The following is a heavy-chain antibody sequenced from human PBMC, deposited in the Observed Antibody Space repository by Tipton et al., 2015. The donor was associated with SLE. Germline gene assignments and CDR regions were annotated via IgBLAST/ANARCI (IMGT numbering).Heavy chain of an antibody. J-gene: IGHJ4*02. V-gene: IGHV1-2*02. CDR3: ERERGWELLRPFDY. CDR1: GYTFTDYY. D-gene: IGHD1-26*01. CDR2: INPHSGDT. Sequence: QLVQSGAELKKPGASVKVSCKASGYTFTDYYIHWVRQAPGQGLEWMGWINPHSGDTIYAHKFQGRVTMTRDTSTSTAYMELSRLRSDDTAVYFCERERGWELLRPFDYWGQGTLVTVSS.